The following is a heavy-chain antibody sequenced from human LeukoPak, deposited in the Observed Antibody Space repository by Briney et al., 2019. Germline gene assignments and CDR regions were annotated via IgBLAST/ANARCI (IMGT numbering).Heavy chain of an antibody. V-gene: IGHV3-49*04. CDR3: TRGSGRYEY. CDR1: GFTFGNFP. J-gene: IGHJ4*02. CDR2: IRAKAYGGTT. D-gene: IGHD1-26*01. Sequence: GGSLRLSCTTSGFTFGNFPMTWVRQAPGKGLEWVGYIRAKAYGGTTEYTASVTGRFIITRDDSTRIAYLQMSSLRPDDTDVYYCTRGSGRYEYWGQGTPVIVSS.